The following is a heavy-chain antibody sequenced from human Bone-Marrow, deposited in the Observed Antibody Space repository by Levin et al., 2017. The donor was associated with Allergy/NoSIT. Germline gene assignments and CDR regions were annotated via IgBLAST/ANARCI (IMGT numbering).Heavy chain of an antibody. Sequence: HGESLKISCKASGYTFTSYAMHWVRQAPGQRLEWMGWINAGNGNTKYSQKFQGRVTITRDTSASTAYMELSSLRSEDTAVYYCARAFGSGSYSIDYWGQGTLVTVSS. J-gene: IGHJ4*02. CDR3: ARAFGSGSYSIDY. V-gene: IGHV1-3*01. D-gene: IGHD3-10*01. CDR2: INAGNGNT. CDR1: GYTFTSYA.